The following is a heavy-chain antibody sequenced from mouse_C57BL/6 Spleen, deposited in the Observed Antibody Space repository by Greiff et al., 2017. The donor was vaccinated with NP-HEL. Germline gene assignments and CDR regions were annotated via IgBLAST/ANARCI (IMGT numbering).Heavy chain of an antibody. CDR2: ISYDGSN. V-gene: IGHV3-6*01. CDR1: GYSITSGYY. D-gene: IGHD2-3*01. Sequence: ESGPGLVKPSQSLSLTCSVTGYSITSGYYWNWIRQFPGNKLEWMGYISYDGSNNYNPSLKNRISITRDTSKNQFFLKLNSVTTEDTATYHCARGDDGYYDYYAMDYWGQGTSVTVSS. J-gene: IGHJ4*01. CDR3: ARGDDGYYDYYAMDY.